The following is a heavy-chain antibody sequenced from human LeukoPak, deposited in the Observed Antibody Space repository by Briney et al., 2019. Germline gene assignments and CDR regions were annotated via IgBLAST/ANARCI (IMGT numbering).Heavy chain of an antibody. CDR2: IKQDGSEK. Sequence: GGSLRLSCAASGFTFSDYYMGWIRQAPGKGLEGVANIKQDGSEKYYVDSVKGRFTISRDNAKNSLYLQMNSLRAEDTAVYYCARFRGTTYRFDYWGQGTLVTVSS. V-gene: IGHV3-7*01. CDR3: ARFRGTTYRFDY. D-gene: IGHD1-7*01. J-gene: IGHJ4*02. CDR1: GFTFSDYY.